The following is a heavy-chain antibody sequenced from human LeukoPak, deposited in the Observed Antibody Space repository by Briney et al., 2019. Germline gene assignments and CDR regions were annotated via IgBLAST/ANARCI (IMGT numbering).Heavy chain of an antibody. V-gene: IGHV3-7*01. J-gene: IGHJ4*02. CDR3: AREGGY. Sequence: GGSLRLSCAASGFTFSSYCMSWVRQAPGKGGEWVANINKDGSEKYYLDSFKGRFTISRENANKSLYLQLKNLRAADKAVYYCAREGGYWGQGTLVTVSS. CDR1: GFTFSSYC. CDR2: INKDGSEK.